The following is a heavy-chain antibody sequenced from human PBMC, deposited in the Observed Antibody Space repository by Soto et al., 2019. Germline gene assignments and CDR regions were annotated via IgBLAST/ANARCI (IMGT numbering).Heavy chain of an antibody. Sequence: GSLRLSCAASGFTFSSYAMHWVRQAPGKGLEWVAVISYDGSNKYYADSVKGRFTISRDNSKNTLYLQMNSLRAEDTAVYYCARDGEEMALYFDYWGQGTLVTVSS. D-gene: IGHD3-3*01. V-gene: IGHV3-30-3*01. CDR2: ISYDGSNK. J-gene: IGHJ4*02. CDR1: GFTFSSYA. CDR3: ARDGEEMALYFDY.